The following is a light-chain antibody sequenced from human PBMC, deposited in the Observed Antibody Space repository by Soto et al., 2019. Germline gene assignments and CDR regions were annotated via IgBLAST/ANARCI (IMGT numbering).Light chain of an antibody. CDR1: SSNIGAGYD. CDR2: SNT. J-gene: IGLJ3*02. CDR3: QSHDSSLNSWV. Sequence: QAVGTQPPSMSGAPGQRVTNSFTGSSSNIGAGYDVHWYQLLPGTAPKLLIYSNTNRPSGVPDRFSGSKSGTSASLAITGLRAEDEADYYCQSHDSSLNSWVFGGGTKVTVL. V-gene: IGLV1-40*01.